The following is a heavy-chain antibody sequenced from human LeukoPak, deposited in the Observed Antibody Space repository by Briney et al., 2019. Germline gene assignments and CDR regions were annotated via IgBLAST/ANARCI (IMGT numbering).Heavy chain of an antibody. CDR2: IIPYNGNT. D-gene: IGHD3-16*01. V-gene: IGHV1-18*01. CDR1: GYTFTTYR. CDR3: AREFDTYYFDS. Sequence: ASVKVSCKASGYTFTTYRISWVRQAPGQGLGWMGWIIPYNGNTNYAQKIQGRVTMTTDTSTSTAYMELRSLRSDDTAVYYCAREFDTYYFDSWGQGTLVTVSS. J-gene: IGHJ4*02.